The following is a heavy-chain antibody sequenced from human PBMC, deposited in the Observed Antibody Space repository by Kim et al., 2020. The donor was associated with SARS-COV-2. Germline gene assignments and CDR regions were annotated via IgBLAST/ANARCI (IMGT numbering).Heavy chain of an antibody. Sequence: GGSLRLSCAASGFTFSDYYMSWIRQAPGKGLEWVSYISSSGSTIYYADSVKGRFTISRDNAKNSLYLQMNSLRAEDTAVYYCARDRYCSSTSCSTYYYYYGMDVWGQGTTVTVSS. V-gene: IGHV3-11*04. CDR3: ARDRYCSSTSCSTYYYYYGMDV. D-gene: IGHD2-2*01. CDR1: GFTFSDYY. J-gene: IGHJ6*02. CDR2: ISSSGSTI.